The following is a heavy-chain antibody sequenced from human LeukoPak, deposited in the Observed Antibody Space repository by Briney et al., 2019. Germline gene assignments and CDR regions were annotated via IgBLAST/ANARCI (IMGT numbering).Heavy chain of an antibody. D-gene: IGHD5-12*01. CDR1: GGSFSGYY. J-gene: IGHJ4*02. CDR3: ARARRVATGKGYYFDY. Sequence: SETLSLTSAVYGGSFSGYYWSWIRQPPGKGLEWIGEINHSGSTNYNPSLKSRVTISVDTSKNQFSLKLSSLTAADTAVYYCARARRVATGKGYYFDYWGQGTLVTVSS. V-gene: IGHV4-34*01. CDR2: INHSGST.